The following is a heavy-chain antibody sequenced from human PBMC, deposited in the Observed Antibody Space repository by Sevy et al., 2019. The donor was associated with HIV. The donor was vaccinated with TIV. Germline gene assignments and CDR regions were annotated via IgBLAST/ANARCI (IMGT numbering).Heavy chain of an antibody. CDR2: ISYDGRNK. D-gene: IGHD3-22*01. V-gene: IGHV3-30*04. CDR3: ARTESSGYYYYYAMDV. Sequence: GGSLRLSCAASGFSFSSYAMHWVRQAPGKGLEWVAVISYDGRNKYYGDSGKGRFTISRDISKNTMYLQLKSLRAEDTAVYYCARTESSGYYYYYAMDVWGQGTTVTVSS. CDR1: GFSFSSYA. J-gene: IGHJ6*02.